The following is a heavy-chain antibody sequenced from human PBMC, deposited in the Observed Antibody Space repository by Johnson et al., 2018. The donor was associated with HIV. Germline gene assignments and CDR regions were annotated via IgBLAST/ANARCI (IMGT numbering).Heavy chain of an antibody. CDR1: GFTFSNYA. Sequence: VLLVESGGGVVQPGRSLRLSCVASGFTFSNYAMSWVRQGPGKGLEWVSAIGASGGRTFYADSVKGRFTISRDNSKNTLYLQMNSLRAEDTAVYYCVKPRYYDNAFEMWGQGTMVTVSS. CDR3: VKPRYYDNAFEM. J-gene: IGHJ3*02. CDR2: IGASGGRT. V-gene: IGHV3-23*04. D-gene: IGHD3-16*01.